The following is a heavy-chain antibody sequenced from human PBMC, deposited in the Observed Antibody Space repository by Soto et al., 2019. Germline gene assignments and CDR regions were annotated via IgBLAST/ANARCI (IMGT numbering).Heavy chain of an antibody. V-gene: IGHV1-2*04. CDR2: INPNSGGT. J-gene: IGHJ4*02. D-gene: IGHD1-7*01. CDR1: GYTFTGYY. CDR3: ARDPDSNWNFGVGRYFDY. Sequence: GASVKVSCKASGYTFTGYYMHWVRQAPGQGLEWMGWINPNSGGTNYAQKFQGWVTMTRDTSISTAYMELSRLRSDDTAVYYCARDPDSNWNFGVGRYFDYWGQGTLVTVSS.